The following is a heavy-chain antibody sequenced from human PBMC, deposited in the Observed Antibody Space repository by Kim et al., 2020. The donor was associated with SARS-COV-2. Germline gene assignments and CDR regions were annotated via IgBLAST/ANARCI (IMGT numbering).Heavy chain of an antibody. D-gene: IGHD2-15*01. Sequence: TPSLKSRVTISVDTSKNQFSLKLSSVTAADTAVYYCARSENCSGGSCYSNWGQGTLVTVSS. V-gene: IGHV4-39*01. J-gene: IGHJ4*02. CDR3: ARSENCSGGSCYSN.